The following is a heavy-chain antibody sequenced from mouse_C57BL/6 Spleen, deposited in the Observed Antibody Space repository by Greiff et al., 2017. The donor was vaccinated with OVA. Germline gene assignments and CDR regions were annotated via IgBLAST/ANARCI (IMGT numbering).Heavy chain of an antibody. CDR1: GYTFTSYW. V-gene: IGHV1-50*01. Sequence: QVQLQQPGAELVKPGASVKLSCKASGYTFTSYWMQWVKQRPGQGLEWIGEIDPSDSYPNYNQKFKGKATLTVDTSSSTAYMQLSSLTSEDSAVYYCAPRSSAYWGQGTLVTVSA. CDR2: IDPSDSYP. D-gene: IGHD1-1*01. CDR3: APRSSAY. J-gene: IGHJ3*01.